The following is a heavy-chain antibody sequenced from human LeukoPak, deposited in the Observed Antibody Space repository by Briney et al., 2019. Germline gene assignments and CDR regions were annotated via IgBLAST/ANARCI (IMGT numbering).Heavy chain of an antibody. V-gene: IGHV3-74*01. CDR3: ATLDRIVGATGEIDY. CDR2: INSDGSST. J-gene: IGHJ4*02. CDR1: GFTFSSYW. D-gene: IGHD1-26*01. Sequence: GGSLKLSCAASGFTFSSYWMHWVRQAPGKGLVWVSRINSDGSSTSYADSVKGRFTISRDNSKNTLYLQMNSLRADDTAVYYCATLDRIVGATGEIDYWGQGTLVTVSS.